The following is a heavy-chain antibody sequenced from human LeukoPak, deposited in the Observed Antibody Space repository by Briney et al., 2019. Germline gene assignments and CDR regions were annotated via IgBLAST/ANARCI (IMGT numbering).Heavy chain of an antibody. D-gene: IGHD3-3*01. J-gene: IGHJ3*02. CDR2: INPNSGGT. CDR3: ARGGVYYDFWSGYHDAFDI. V-gene: IGHV1-2*02. Sequence: ASVKVSCKASGYTFTGYYMHWVRQAPGQGLEWMGWINPNSGGTNYAQKFQGRVTITRNTSISTAYMELSSLRSEDTAVYYCARGGVYYDFWSGYHDAFDIWGQGTMVTVPS. CDR1: GYTFTGYY.